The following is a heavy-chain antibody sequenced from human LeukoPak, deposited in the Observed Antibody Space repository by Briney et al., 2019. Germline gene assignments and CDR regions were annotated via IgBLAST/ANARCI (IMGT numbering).Heavy chain of an antibody. J-gene: IGHJ4*02. CDR2: ISYDGSNK. V-gene: IGHV3-30*04. CDR1: GFTFSSYA. Sequence: PGGSLRLSCAASGFTFSSYAMHWVRQAPGKGLEWVAVISYDGSNKYYADSVKGRFTISRDNSKNTLYLQMNSLRAEDTAVYYCARDGGYSYGYGVDYWGQGTLVTVSS. CDR3: ARDGGYSYGYGVDY. D-gene: IGHD5-18*01.